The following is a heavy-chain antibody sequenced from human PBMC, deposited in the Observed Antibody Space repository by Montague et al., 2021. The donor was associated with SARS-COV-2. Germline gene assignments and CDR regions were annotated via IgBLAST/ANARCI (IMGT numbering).Heavy chain of an antibody. D-gene: IGHD2-15*01. CDR2: THYRSKWNN. CDR3: VRNTVAAQSGFDV. J-gene: IGHJ4*02. Sequence: CAISGDSVWSNNATWNWIRQSPSRGLEWLGRTHYRSKWNNDYATSVEGRISIDPDTSKNQFFLHLRSVTPEDTGVYYCVRNTVAAQSGFDVWGQGTLVTVSS. V-gene: IGHV6-1*01. CDR1: GDSVWSNNAT.